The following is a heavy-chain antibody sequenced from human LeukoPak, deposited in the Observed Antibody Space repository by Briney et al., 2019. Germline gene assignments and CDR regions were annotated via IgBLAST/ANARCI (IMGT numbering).Heavy chain of an antibody. Sequence: PESLSLTCTVASRSPSTYYWSWNRPPPGGDREWHGEIKHNGKHNYNPSLQSRVTLSVDTSKSQFSLRLTSVTATDTAVYYCACLSVAHNNDFDYWGQGILVTVSS. D-gene: IGHD6-19*01. CDR3: ACLSVAHNNDFDY. CDR2: IKHNGKH. J-gene: IGHJ4*02. V-gene: IGHV4-59*08. CDR1: SRSPSTYY.